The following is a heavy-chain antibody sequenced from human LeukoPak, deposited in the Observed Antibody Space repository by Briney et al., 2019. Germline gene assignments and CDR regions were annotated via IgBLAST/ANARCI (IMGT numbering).Heavy chain of an antibody. CDR1: GGSISSGGYF. V-gene: IGHV4-31*03. J-gene: IGHJ4*02. Sequence: SETLSLTCTVSGGSISSGGYFWSWIRQHPGKGLEWIGSISSSGSTLYSPSLKRRISIPVDTSNNQFSLKLSSVTAAGTAVFYCARADNLNAFDYWGQGTRVTVSS. D-gene: IGHD1-1*01. CDR3: ARADNLNAFDY. CDR2: ISSSGST.